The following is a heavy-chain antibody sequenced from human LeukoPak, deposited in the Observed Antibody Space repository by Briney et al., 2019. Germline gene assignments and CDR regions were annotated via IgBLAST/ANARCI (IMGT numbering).Heavy chain of an antibody. CDR2: ISYSGST. J-gene: IGHJ4*02. D-gene: IGHD6-13*01. CDR3: VAAGNSYYFDY. V-gene: IGHV4-39*01. CDR1: GGSISSSSYY. Sequence: SETLSLTCTVSGGSISSSSYYWGWIRQPPGKGPEWIGSISYSGSTSYYPSLKSRVTISVDTSKSQFSLRLSSVTAADTAVYYCVAAGNSYYFDYWGQGTLVTVSS.